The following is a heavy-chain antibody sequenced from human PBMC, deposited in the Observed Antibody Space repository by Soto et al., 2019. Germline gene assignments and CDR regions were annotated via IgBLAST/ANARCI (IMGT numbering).Heavy chain of an antibody. CDR3: ARDLQGALDY. J-gene: IGHJ4*02. CDR1: GGSISSYY. V-gene: IGHV4-59*01. D-gene: IGHD3-16*01. CDR2: IYYSGST. Sequence: SETLSLTCTVSGGSISSYYWSWIRQPPGKGLEWIGYIYYSGSTNYNPSLKSRVTISVDTSKNQFSLKLSSVTAADTAVYYCARDLQGALDYWGQGTLVTVSS.